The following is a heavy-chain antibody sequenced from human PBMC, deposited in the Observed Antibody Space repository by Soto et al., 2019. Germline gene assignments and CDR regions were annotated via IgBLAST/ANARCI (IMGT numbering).Heavy chain of an antibody. Sequence: GGSLRLSCAASGFTFSNYGMHWVRQAPGKGLEWVAVISYDGSNKYYADSVKGRFTISRDNSKNTVYLQMNSLRAEDTAVYYCAKDYNAYGDYGGGYWGQGTLVTVSS. CDR2: ISYDGSNK. V-gene: IGHV3-30*18. CDR3: AKDYNAYGDYGGGY. D-gene: IGHD4-17*01. J-gene: IGHJ4*02. CDR1: GFTFSNYG.